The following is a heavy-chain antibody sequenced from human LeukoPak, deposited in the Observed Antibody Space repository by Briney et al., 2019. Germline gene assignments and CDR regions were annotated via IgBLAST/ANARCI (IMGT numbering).Heavy chain of an antibody. Sequence: GGSLRLSCAVSGLTFNNYAMSWVRQAPGKGLERVSAISKSGDHTYYAASAKGRFTIYRDNSKNTQYLQMNSLRAEDTAVYYCAASWGPDTSAFRWGRDGMDVWGQGTTVIVS. CDR2: ISKSGDHT. CDR3: AASWGPDTSAFRWGRDGMDV. D-gene: IGHD3-16*01. CDR1: GLTFNNYA. V-gene: IGHV3-23*01. J-gene: IGHJ6*02.